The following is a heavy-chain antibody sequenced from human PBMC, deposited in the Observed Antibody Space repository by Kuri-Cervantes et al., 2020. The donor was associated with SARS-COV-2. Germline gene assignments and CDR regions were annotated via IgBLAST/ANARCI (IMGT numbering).Heavy chain of an antibody. V-gene: IGHV4-34*01. CDR2: INHSGST. CDR1: GGSFSGYY. J-gene: IGHJ5*02. D-gene: IGHD4-11*01. Sequence: SETLSLTCAVYGGSFSGYYWSRIRQPPGKGLEWIGEINHSGSTNYNPSLKSRVTISVDTSKNQFSLKLSSVTAADTAVYYCARTGGFGTTVTTWGWFDPWGQGTLVTVSS. CDR3: ARTGGFGTTVTTWGWFDP.